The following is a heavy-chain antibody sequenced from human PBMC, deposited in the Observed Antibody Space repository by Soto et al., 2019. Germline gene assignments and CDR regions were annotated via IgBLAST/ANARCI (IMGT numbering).Heavy chain of an antibody. Sequence: EVQLVESGGGLVQPGGSLRLSCAASGFTFSSYWMTWVRQPPEKGLEWVANLNQDGTERYYVDSVRGRFTISRDNDKNSLYLQMNSLRAEDTAVYYCVCGGNFFVYWGQGTLVTVSP. CDR3: VCGGNFFVY. CDR2: LNQDGTER. V-gene: IGHV3-7*01. CDR1: GFTFSSYW. J-gene: IGHJ4*02. D-gene: IGHD3-16*01.